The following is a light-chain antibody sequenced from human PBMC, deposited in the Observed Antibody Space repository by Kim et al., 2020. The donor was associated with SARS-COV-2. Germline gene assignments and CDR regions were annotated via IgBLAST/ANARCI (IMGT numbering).Light chain of an antibody. J-gene: IGKJ1*01. CDR1: QSVFNSANNKNY. CDR2: WAS. CDR3: QQYYSTPPT. Sequence: TINCKSSQSVFNSANNKNYLAWYQQKPGQPPKLLIYWASTRESGVPGRFSGSGSGTDFTLTISSLQAEDVAVYYCQQYYSTPPTFGQGTKVDIK. V-gene: IGKV4-1*01.